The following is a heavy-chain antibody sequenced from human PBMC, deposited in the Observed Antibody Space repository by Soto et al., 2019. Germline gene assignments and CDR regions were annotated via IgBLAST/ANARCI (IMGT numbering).Heavy chain of an antibody. J-gene: IGHJ6*02. V-gene: IGHV3-23*01. CDR3: ARSDCSSTSCYNRYYYGMDV. CDR1: GFTFSSYA. D-gene: IGHD2-2*02. CDR2: ISGSGGST. Sequence: GGSLRLSCAASGFTFSSYAMSWVRQAPGKGLEWVSAISGSGGSTYYADSVKGRFTISRDNSKNTLYLQMNSLRAEDTAVYYCARSDCSSTSCYNRYYYGMDVWGQGTTVTVSS.